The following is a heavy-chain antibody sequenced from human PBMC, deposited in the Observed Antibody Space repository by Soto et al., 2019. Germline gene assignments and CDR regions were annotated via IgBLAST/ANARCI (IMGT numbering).Heavy chain of an antibody. CDR2: ISSSSSYI. CDR1: GFTLSSYA. V-gene: IGHV3-21*01. D-gene: IGHD1-26*01. Sequence: PGXSLRLSCAASGFTLSSYAISWVHQAPGKGLEWVSSISSSSSYIYYADSVKGRFTISRDNAKNSLYLQMNSLRAEDTAVYYCARDPYSGSSFYFDYWGQGTLVTVSS. J-gene: IGHJ4*02. CDR3: ARDPYSGSSFYFDY.